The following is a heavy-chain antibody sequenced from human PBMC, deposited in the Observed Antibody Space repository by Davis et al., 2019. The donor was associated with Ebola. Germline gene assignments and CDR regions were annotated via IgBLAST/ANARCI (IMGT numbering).Heavy chain of an antibody. CDR2: ISAYNGNT. CDR1: GYTFTSYG. Sequence: ASVKVSCKASGYTFTSYGISWVRQAPGQGLEWMGWISAYNGNTNYAQKLQGRVTMTTDTSTSTAYMELRSLRSDDTAVYYCARVRNIEQWLVRGWFDPWGQGTLVTVSS. D-gene: IGHD6-19*01. V-gene: IGHV1-18*01. J-gene: IGHJ5*02. CDR3: ARVRNIEQWLVRGWFDP.